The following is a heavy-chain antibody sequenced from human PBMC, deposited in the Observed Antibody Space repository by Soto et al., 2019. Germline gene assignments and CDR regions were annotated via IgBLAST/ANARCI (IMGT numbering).Heavy chain of an antibody. Sequence: QVQLVQSGAEVKKPGSSVKVSCKASGGTFSSYAISWVRQAPGQGLEWMGGIIPIFGTANYAQKFQGRVTITADESTSTAYMELSSLRSEDTAVYYCASPRREYSSSFPDDQYYFDYWGQGTLVTVSS. V-gene: IGHV1-69*01. D-gene: IGHD6-6*01. J-gene: IGHJ4*02. CDR3: ASPRREYSSSFPDDQYYFDY. CDR1: GGTFSSYA. CDR2: IIPIFGTA.